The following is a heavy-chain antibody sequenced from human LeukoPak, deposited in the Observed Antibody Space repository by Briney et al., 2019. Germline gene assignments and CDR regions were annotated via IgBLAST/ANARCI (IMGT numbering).Heavy chain of an antibody. V-gene: IGHV1-69*13. J-gene: IGHJ4*02. CDR1: GDIFRTYV. CDR2: INPVFGTA. D-gene: IGHD3-22*01. Sequence: GASVKVSCKAFGDIFRTYVISWVRQAPGQGLEWMGGINPVFGTANYAQRFEGRVTITADESTSTGYMELSSLRSDDTAVYYCARAEGHYETSGYYFPNWGQGTPVTVSS. CDR3: ARAEGHYETSGYYFPN.